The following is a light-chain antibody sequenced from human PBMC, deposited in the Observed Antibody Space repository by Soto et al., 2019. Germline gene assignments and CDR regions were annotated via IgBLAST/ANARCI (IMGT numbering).Light chain of an antibody. CDR1: QSLRNNY. J-gene: IGKJ4*01. CDR3: QNFNNSPLT. CDR2: SAS. Sequence: EIVLTQSPGTLSLSPGERATLSCRASQSLRNNYLAWYQQKPGQTPRLLIHSASSRATGIPDRFSGSGSGTDFTLTISRLEPEDCAVYSCQNFNNSPLTFGGGTKVEIK. V-gene: IGKV3-20*01.